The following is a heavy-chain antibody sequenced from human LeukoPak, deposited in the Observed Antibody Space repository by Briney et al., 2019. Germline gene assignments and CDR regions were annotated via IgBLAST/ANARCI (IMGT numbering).Heavy chain of an antibody. Sequence: PGGSLRLSCAASGFTFSSYSMNWVRQAPGKGLEWVSYISSSSSTIYYADSVKGRFTISRDNAKNSLYLQMNSLRAEDTAVYYCARSVRGVIPPVDYWGQGALVTVSS. D-gene: IGHD3-10*01. CDR3: ARSVRGVIPPVDY. J-gene: IGHJ4*02. V-gene: IGHV3-48*04. CDR1: GFTFSSYS. CDR2: ISSSSSTI.